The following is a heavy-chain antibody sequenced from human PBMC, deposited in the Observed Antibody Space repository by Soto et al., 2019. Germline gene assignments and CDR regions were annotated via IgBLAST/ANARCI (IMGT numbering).Heavy chain of an antibody. V-gene: IGHV4-59*01. CDR1: GASISSYC. CDR3: AKNLHAWIPYPYYFGMDV. CDR2: LYDTDRS. D-gene: IGHD3-16*01. Sequence: SQTLCVTCILYGASISSYCWSWIRQSPGNGLEVIGYLYDTDRSVFTPSRKSRVTISVDLSKNQFSLKMASVTAADTAIYYCAKNLHAWIPYPYYFGMDVWGLGTTVTVSS. J-gene: IGHJ6*01.